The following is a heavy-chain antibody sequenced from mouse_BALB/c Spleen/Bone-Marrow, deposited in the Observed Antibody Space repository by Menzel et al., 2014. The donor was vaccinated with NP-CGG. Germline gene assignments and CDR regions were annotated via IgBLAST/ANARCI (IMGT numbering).Heavy chain of an antibody. CDR2: IYPGNSDT. CDR3: TRFGSTYDCYFDV. CDR1: GYSFTIYW. V-gene: IGHV1-5*01. D-gene: IGHD1-1*01. Sequence: EVQLQQSGTVLARPGASVKMSCKASGYSFTIYWMHWVKQRPGQGLEWIGAIYPGNSDTSYNQKFKGKAKLTAVTSASTAYMELSSLTNEDSAVYYCTRFGSTYDCYFDVWGAGTTVTVSS. J-gene: IGHJ1*01.